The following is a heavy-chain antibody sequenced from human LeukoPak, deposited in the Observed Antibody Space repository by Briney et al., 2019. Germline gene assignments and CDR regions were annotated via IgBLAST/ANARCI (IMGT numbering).Heavy chain of an antibody. CDR3: ARDSYGSTAYT. V-gene: IGHV4-31*03. CDR1: GDSIRSGGYF. J-gene: IGHJ5*02. D-gene: IGHD5-18*01. CDR2: IYYSEST. Sequence: SLTLSLTCTVSGDSIRSGGYFWSWIRQHPGKGLEWIGCIYYSESTDYHPSLKSRATISVDMSKNQFFLKLNSVTAADTAVYYCARDSYGSTAYTWGEGILVTVPT.